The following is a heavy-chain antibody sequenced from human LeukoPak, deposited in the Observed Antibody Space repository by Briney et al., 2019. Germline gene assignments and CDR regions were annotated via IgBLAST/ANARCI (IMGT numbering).Heavy chain of an antibody. V-gene: IGHV4-59*01. CDR2: IYYTGST. D-gene: IGHD1-26*01. J-gene: IGHJ4*02. CDR1: GGSISSLY. Sequence: SETLSLTCSVSGGSISSLYWSWIRQPPGKGLEWIGYIYYTGSTNYNPSLKSRVTMFVDMSKNQFSLKLSSVTAADTAVYFCARVGGWEPKLHGVTFDYLGQGTLVTVSS. CDR3: ARVGGWEPKLHGVTFDY.